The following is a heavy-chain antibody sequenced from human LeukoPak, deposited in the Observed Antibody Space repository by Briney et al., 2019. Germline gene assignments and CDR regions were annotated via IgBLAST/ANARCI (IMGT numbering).Heavy chain of an antibody. Sequence: SETLSLTCTVSGGSISSSSYYWGWIRQPPGKGLEWVGRIYTSGSTNYNPSLKSRVTMSVDTSKNQFSLKLSSVTAADTAVYYCARGYCSGGNCYYFDYWGKGTLVTVSS. CDR3: ARGYCSGGNCYYFDY. V-gene: IGHV4-39*07. D-gene: IGHD2-15*01. CDR2: IYTSGST. J-gene: IGHJ4*02. CDR1: GGSISSSSYY.